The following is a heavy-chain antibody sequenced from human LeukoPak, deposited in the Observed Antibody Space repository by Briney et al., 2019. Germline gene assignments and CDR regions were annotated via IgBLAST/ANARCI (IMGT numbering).Heavy chain of an antibody. V-gene: IGHV3-21*01. J-gene: IGHJ4*02. D-gene: IGHD6-13*01. CDR2: IDTTSTYI. CDR1: GFTFSSYD. CDR3: ARSRRDSAWYIDDY. Sequence: GGSLRLSCAASGFTFSSYDMNWVRQAPGKGLEWVASIDTTSTYIFYGDSVRGRFTISRDHATNSLSLQMHSLTAGDTAVYYCARSRRDSAWYIDDYWGQGTLVTVSS.